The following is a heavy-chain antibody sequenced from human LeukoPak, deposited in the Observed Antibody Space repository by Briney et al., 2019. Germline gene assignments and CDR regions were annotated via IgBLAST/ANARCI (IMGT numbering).Heavy chain of an antibody. D-gene: IGHD2-15*01. V-gene: IGHV3-23*01. CDR1: GFTFRSYA. CDR3: AKDFCSGGSCLYYFDY. Sequence: GGSLRLSCAASGFTFRSYAMSWVRQAPGKGLEWVSAISGGGYVTYYADSVKGRFTISRDNSKNTLYLQMNSLRAEDTAVYYCAKDFCSGGSCLYYFDYWGQGTLVTVSS. J-gene: IGHJ4*02. CDR2: ISGGGYVT.